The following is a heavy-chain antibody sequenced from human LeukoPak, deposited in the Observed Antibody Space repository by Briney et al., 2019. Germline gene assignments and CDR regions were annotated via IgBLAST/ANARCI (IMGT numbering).Heavy chain of an antibody. V-gene: IGHV4-39*07. Sequence: SETLSLTCTVSGGSISSSSYYWGWIRQPPGKGLEWIGSIYYSGSTYYNPSLKSRVTISVDTSKNQFSLKLSSVTAADTAVYYCARDLGHYYYGSGSYWGYYYYYMDVWGKGTTVTVSS. D-gene: IGHD3-10*01. CDR2: IYYSGST. CDR1: GGSISSSSYY. J-gene: IGHJ6*03. CDR3: ARDLGHYYYGSGSYWGYYYYYMDV.